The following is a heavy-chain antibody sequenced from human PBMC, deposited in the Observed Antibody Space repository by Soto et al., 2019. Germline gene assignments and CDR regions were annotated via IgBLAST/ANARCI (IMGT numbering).Heavy chain of an antibody. CDR3: AWILSGEWTPYFDY. CDR2: IFSNDEK. J-gene: IGHJ4*02. V-gene: IGHV2-26*01. CDR1: GFSLSNARMG. D-gene: IGHD3-3*01. Sequence: QVTLKESGPVLVKPTETLTLTCTVSGFSLSNARMGVSWIRQPPGKALEWLAHIFSNDEKSYSTSLKSRLTISKDTSKSQVVLTMTNMDPVATATYYCAWILSGEWTPYFDYWGQGTLVTVSS.